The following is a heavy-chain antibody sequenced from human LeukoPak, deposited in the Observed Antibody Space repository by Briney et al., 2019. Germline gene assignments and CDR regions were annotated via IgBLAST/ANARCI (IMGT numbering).Heavy chain of an antibody. V-gene: IGHV3-30*02. Sequence: SGGSLRLSCAASGFTLSSYAMSWIRQAPGKGLEWVAFIRYDGSNKYYADSVKGRFTISRDNSKNTLYLQMNSLRAEDTAVYYCAKDSAWFGELPSAFDIWGQGTMVTVSS. CDR3: AKDSAWFGELPSAFDI. CDR2: IRYDGSNK. J-gene: IGHJ3*02. CDR1: GFTLSSYA. D-gene: IGHD3-10*01.